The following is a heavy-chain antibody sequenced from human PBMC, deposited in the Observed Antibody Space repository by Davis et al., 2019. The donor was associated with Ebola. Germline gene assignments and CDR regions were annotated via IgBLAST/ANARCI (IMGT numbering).Heavy chain of an antibody. CDR1: GYTFTNYG. Sequence: ASVKVSCKASGYTFTNYGITWVRQAPGQGLEWIGWINPHNGNTNYAQSVQGRVTMTTDTSTTTAYMEVGSLTSDDTAVYYCARAQFPTTSDHWGQGTLVTVSS. D-gene: IGHD1-1*01. J-gene: IGHJ4*02. CDR2: INPHNGNT. CDR3: ARAQFPTTSDH. V-gene: IGHV1-18*04.